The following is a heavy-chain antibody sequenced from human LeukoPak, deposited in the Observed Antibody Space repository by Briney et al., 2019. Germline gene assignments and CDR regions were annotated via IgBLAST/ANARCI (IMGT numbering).Heavy chain of an antibody. J-gene: IGHJ3*02. V-gene: IGHV1-2*02. CDR3: ARYIVATILYAFDI. D-gene: IGHD5-12*01. Sequence: ASVKVSCKASGYTFTGYYMHWVRQAPGQGLEWMGWINPNSGGTNSAQKFQGRVTMTRDTSISTAYMELSRLRSDDTAVYYCARYIVATILYAFDIWGQGTMVTVSS. CDR1: GYTFTGYY. CDR2: INPNSGGT.